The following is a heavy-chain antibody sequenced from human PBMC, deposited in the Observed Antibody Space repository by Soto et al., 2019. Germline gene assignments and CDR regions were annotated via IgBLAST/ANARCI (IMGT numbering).Heavy chain of an antibody. V-gene: IGHV4-4*02. D-gene: IGHD6-13*01. CDR2: IYHMEST. CDR1: GDSISSSNW. J-gene: IGHJ4*02. CDR3: ARGERQQQRDY. Sequence: PSEPLSVTRSVSGDSISSSNWWRWVRQPPGKGLEWIGEIYHMESTNYNPSLKSRVIISVDKSKNQFFLKLTSVTAADTAVYFCARGERQQQRDYWGQGTLVTVSS.